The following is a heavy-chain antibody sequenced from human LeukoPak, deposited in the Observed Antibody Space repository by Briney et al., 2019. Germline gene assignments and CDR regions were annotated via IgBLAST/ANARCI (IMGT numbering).Heavy chain of an antibody. J-gene: IGHJ4*02. CDR1: GGSISSSSYY. V-gene: IGHV4-39*01. D-gene: IGHD6-13*01. CDR3: ARQNSSSWPRRLYYFDY. Sequence: PSETLSLTCTVSGGSISSSSYYWGWIRQPPGKGLEWIGSIYYSGSTYYNPSLKSRVTISVDTSKNQFSLKLSSVTAADTAVYYCARQNSSSWPRRLYYFDYWGQGTLVTVSS. CDR2: IYYSGST.